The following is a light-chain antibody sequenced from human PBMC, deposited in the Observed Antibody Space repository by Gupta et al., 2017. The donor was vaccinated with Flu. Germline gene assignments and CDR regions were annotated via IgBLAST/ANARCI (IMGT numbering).Light chain of an antibody. CDR1: SSNIGKNF. Sequence: QSVLTQPPSVTAAPGQKVTISCSGSSSNIGKNFVSWYQQLPGTAPKLLIFENSNRPSGIPDRFSGSKSGTPATLGITGLQTGDEADYYCATWDSSLIAGVFGGGTTLTVL. CDR2: ENS. CDR3: ATWDSSLIAGV. V-gene: IGLV1-51*02. J-gene: IGLJ3*02.